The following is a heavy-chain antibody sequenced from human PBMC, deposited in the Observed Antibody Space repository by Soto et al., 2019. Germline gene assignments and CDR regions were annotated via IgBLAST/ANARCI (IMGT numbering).Heavy chain of an antibody. Sequence: SETLSLTCTVSGGSISSYYWSWIRQPPGKGLEWIGYIYYSGSTNYNPYLKSRVTISIDTSKKQFSLKLRSVTAADTAVYYCARDRRPSTVTPNAFDIWGQGTMVTVSS. J-gene: IGHJ3*02. CDR2: IYYSGST. V-gene: IGHV4-59*01. CDR1: GGSISSYY. D-gene: IGHD4-17*01. CDR3: ARDRRPSTVTPNAFDI.